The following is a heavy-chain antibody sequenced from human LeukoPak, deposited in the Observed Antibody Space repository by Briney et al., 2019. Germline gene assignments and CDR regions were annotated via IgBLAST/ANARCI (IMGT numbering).Heavy chain of an antibody. CDR2: IKQDGSEK. V-gene: IGHV3-7*01. CDR1: GFTFSSYW. Sequence: GGSLRLSCAASGFTFSSYWMSWVRQAPGKGLEWVANIKQDGSEKYYVDSVKGRFTISRDNAKNSLYLQMNSLRAEGTAVYYCARDHARDWFDPWGQGTLVTVSS. CDR3: ARDHARDWFDP. D-gene: IGHD2-2*01. J-gene: IGHJ5*02.